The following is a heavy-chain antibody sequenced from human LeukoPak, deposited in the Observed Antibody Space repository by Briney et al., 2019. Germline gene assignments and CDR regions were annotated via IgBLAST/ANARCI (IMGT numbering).Heavy chain of an antibody. V-gene: IGHV4-39*07. Sequence: SETLSLTCTVSGGSISSSSYYWGWIRQPPGKGLEWIGSIYYSGSTYYNPSLKSRVTISVDTSKNQFSLKLSSVTAADTAVYYCARETSKKYYYGSAPPRDGLFIDYWGQGTLVTVSS. D-gene: IGHD3-10*01. CDR3: ARETSKKYYYGSAPPRDGLFIDY. J-gene: IGHJ4*02. CDR1: GGSISSSSYY. CDR2: IYYSGST.